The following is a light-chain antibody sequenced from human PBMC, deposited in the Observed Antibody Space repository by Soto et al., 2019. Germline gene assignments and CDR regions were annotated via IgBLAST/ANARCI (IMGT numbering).Light chain of an antibody. J-gene: IGKJ5*01. V-gene: IGKV1-33*01. CDR3: QQYDNLPKT. CDR1: QDISNY. Sequence: IQLTQSPSSLSASVGDRVTLTCRASQDISNYLNWYQQKPGKAPKLLIYDASNLETGVPSRFSGSGSGTDFTFTISSLQPEDIATYYCQQYDNLPKTFGQGTRLEIK. CDR2: DAS.